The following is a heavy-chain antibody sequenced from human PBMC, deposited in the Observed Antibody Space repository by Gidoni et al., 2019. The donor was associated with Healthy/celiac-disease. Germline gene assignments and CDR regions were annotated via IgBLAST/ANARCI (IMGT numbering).Heavy chain of an antibody. J-gene: IGHJ4*02. CDR3: AKDLESQGYSYGLDY. CDR1: GFTVSSYG. CDR2: ISYDGSNT. V-gene: IGHV3-30*18. D-gene: IGHD5-18*01. Sequence: QVQLVESGGGVVQPGRSLRLSWAASGFTVSSYGMHWVRQAPGKGLEWVAVISYDGSNTYYADSVKGLFTISRDNSKNTLYLQMNSLRAEDTAVYYCAKDLESQGYSYGLDYWGQGTLVTVSS.